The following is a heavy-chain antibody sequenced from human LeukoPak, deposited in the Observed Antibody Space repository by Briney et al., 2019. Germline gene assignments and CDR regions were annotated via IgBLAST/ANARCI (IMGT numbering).Heavy chain of an antibody. V-gene: IGHV3-23*01. CDR3: ARDPLEGSWYFDL. J-gene: IGHJ2*01. Sequence: PGGSLRLSCAASGFTFSSYIMSWVRQAPGKGLEWVSAISDSGGSTYYADSVKGRFTISRDNSKNTLYLQMNSLRAEDTAVYYCARDPLEGSWYFDLWGRGTLVTVSS. CDR2: ISDSGGST. D-gene: IGHD5-24*01. CDR1: GFTFSSYI.